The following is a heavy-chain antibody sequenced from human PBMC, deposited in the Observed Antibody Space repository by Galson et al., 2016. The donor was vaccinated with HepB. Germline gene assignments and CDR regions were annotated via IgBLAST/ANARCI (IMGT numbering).Heavy chain of an antibody. J-gene: IGHJ4*02. CDR2: ISRSGGTS. CDR1: GFSFSSYN. D-gene: IGHD1-26*01. CDR3: ARGDIVGASFDY. Sequence: SLRLSCAASGFSFSSYNMDWVRRAPGKGLEWVSSISRSGGTSYYADSVKGRFTISRDNAKNTLYLQMNSLRAEDTAVYYCARGDIVGASFDYWGQGTLVTVSP. V-gene: IGHV3-21*01.